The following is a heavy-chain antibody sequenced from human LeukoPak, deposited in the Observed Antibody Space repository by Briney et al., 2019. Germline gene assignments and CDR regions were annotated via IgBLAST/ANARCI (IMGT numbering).Heavy chain of an antibody. V-gene: IGHV1-69*13. CDR1: GGTFSSYA. CDR3: ASELRTVGYYYMDV. J-gene: IGHJ6*03. CDR2: IIPIFGTA. D-gene: IGHD5-12*01. Sequence: SVMVSCKASGGTFSSYAISWVRQAPGQGLEWMGGIIPIFGTANYAQKFQGRVTITADESTSTAYMELSSLRSEDTAVYYCASELRTVGYYYMDVWGKGTTVTVSS.